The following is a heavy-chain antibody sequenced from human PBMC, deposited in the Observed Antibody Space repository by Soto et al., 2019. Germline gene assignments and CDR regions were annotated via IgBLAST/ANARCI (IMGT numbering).Heavy chain of an antibody. CDR2: INSSGGST. V-gene: IGHV1-46*03. Sequence: ASVKVSCKASGYTFTNFGISWVRQAPGQGLEWMGIINSSGGSTSYAQKFQGRVTMTRDTSTSTVYMELSSLRAEDTAVYYCAKDRGGLQLHSWGQGTLVTVSS. D-gene: IGHD1-1*01. CDR1: GYTFTNFG. CDR3: AKDRGGLQLHS. J-gene: IGHJ4*02.